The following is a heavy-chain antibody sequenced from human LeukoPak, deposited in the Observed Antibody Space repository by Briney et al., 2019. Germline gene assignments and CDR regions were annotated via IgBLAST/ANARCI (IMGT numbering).Heavy chain of an antibody. CDR1: GYTFTGYY. Sequence: ASVKVSCKASGYTFTGYYMLWVRQAPGQGLEWMGWINPNSGATNYAQKFQGRVTITADKSTSTAYMELSSLRSEDTAVYYCASVLLWFGSAFDYWGQGTLVTVSS. CDR3: ASVLLWFGSAFDY. CDR2: INPNSGAT. D-gene: IGHD3-10*01. J-gene: IGHJ4*02. V-gene: IGHV1-2*02.